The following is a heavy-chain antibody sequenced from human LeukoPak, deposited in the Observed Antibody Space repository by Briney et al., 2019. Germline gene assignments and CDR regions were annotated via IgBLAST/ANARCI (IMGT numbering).Heavy chain of an antibody. D-gene: IGHD1-26*01. CDR2: ISWNSGSI. V-gene: IGHV3-9*01. J-gene: IGHJ6*02. Sequence: PGRSLRLSCAASGFTFDDYAMHWVRQAPGKGLEWVSGISWNSGSIGYADSVKGRFTISRDNAKNSLYLQMNSLRAEDTAVYYCAAFIVGATRAYYYYGMDVWGQGTTVTVSS. CDR3: AAFIVGATRAYYYYGMDV. CDR1: GFTFDDYA.